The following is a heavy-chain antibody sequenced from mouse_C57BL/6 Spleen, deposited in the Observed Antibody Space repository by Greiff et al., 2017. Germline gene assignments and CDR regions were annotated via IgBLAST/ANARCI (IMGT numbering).Heavy chain of an antibody. V-gene: IGHV1-7*01. CDR3: ARSGGYVAYFDY. D-gene: IGHD2-2*01. CDR2: INPSSGYT. J-gene: IGHJ2*01. Sequence: VQLQQSGAELAKPGASVKLSCTASGYTFTSYWMHWVKQRPGQGLEWIGYINPSSGYTKYNQKIKDKATVTADKSSSTAYMQLSSLTYEDSAVYYCARSGGYVAYFDYWGQGTTLTVSS. CDR1: GYTFTSYW.